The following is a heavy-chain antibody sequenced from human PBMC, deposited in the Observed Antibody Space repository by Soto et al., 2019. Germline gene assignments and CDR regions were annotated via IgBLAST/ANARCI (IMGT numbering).Heavy chain of an antibody. CDR1: GFTFSSYA. J-gene: IGHJ4*02. V-gene: IGHV3-23*01. Sequence: LRLSCAASGFTFSSYAMSWVRQAPGKGLEWVSAISGSGGSTYYADSVKGRFTISRDNSKNTLYLQMNSLRAEDTAVYYCAKVWRYYGSGSYSYFDYWGQGPLVTVPS. D-gene: IGHD3-10*01. CDR3: AKVWRYYGSGSYSYFDY. CDR2: ISGSGGST.